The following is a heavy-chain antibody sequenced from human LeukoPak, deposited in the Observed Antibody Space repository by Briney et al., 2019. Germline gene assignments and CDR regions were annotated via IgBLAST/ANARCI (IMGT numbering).Heavy chain of an antibody. CDR2: MYPGDSDT. V-gene: IGHV5-51*01. CDR3: ARAPYGGHSGWDY. J-gene: IGHJ4*02. CDR1: GYSFTNYW. Sequence: KGGESLKISCKGSGYSFTNYWIGWVRQMPGKGLEWMGIMYPGDSDTRYSPSFQGQVTISADKSISTAFLQWSSLKASDTAIYYCARAPYGGHSGWDYWGRGTLVTVSS. D-gene: IGHD4-23*01.